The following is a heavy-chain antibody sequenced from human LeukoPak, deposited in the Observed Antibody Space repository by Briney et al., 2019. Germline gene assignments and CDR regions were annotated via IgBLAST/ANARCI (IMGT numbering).Heavy chain of an antibody. V-gene: IGHV3-48*04. J-gene: IGHJ4*02. CDR2: ISSGSSNK. Sequence: GGSLRLSCAASGFTFSSYSMNWVCQTPEKGLEWVSYISSGSSNKYYADSVKGRFTISRDNAKNSLYLQMNSLRAEDTAVYYCARMMDYGGNLPLYYFDYWGQGTLVTVSS. CDR1: GFTFSSYS. CDR3: ARMMDYGGNLPLYYFDY. D-gene: IGHD4-23*01.